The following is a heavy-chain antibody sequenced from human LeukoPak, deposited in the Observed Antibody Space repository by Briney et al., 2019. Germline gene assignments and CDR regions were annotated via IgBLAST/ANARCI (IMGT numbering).Heavy chain of an antibody. D-gene: IGHD6-13*01. CDR1: GFTFSSYG. J-gene: IGHJ5*02. CDR2: IWYDGSNK. CDR3: ARDRLAAAAAWSDP. Sequence: GGSLRLSCAASGFTFSSYGMHWVRQAPGKGLEWVAVIWYDGSNKYYADSVKGRFTISRDNSKNTLYLQMNSLRAEDTAVYYCARDRLAAAAAWSDPWGQGTLVTVSS. V-gene: IGHV3-33*01.